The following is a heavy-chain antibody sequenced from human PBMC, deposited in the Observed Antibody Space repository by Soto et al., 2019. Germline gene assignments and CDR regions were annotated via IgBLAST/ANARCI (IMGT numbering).Heavy chain of an antibody. Sequence: ASVKVSCKASGYTFTSYDINWVRQATGQGLEWMGWMNPNSGNTGYAQKFQGRVTMTRNTSISTAYMELSSLRSEDTAVYYCARPSSIAARDAFDIWGQGTRVTVSS. J-gene: IGHJ3*02. V-gene: IGHV1-8*02. CDR1: GYTFTSYD. CDR3: ARPSSIAARDAFDI. CDR2: MNPNSGNT. D-gene: IGHD6-6*01.